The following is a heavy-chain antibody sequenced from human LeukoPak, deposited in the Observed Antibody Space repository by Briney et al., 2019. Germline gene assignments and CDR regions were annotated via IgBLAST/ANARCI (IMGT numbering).Heavy chain of an antibody. V-gene: IGHV3-23*01. CDR3: AEDPYRSSKYSSSWYY. CDR1: GFTFSSYA. D-gene: IGHD6-13*01. Sequence: PGGSLRLSCAASGFTFSSYAMSWVRQAPGKGLEWVSAISGSGGSTYYADSVKGRFTISRDNSKNTLYPQMNSLRAEDTAVYYCAEDPYRSSKYSSSWYYWGQGTLVTVSS. J-gene: IGHJ4*02. CDR2: ISGSGGST.